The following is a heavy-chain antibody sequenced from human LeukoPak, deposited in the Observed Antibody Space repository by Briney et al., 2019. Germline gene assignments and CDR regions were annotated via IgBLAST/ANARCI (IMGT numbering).Heavy chain of an antibody. CDR1: GFTFSSYA. CDR2: ISGSGGST. J-gene: IGHJ4*02. V-gene: IGHV3-23*01. CDR3: AKVGYCSSTSCSTLGGFDY. D-gene: IGHD2-2*03. Sequence: GGSLRLSCAASGFTFSSYAMSWVRQAPGKGQEWVSAISGSGGSTYYADSVKGRFTIPRDNSKNTLYLQMNSLRAEDTAVYYCAKVGYCSSTSCSTLGGFDYWGQGTLVTVSS.